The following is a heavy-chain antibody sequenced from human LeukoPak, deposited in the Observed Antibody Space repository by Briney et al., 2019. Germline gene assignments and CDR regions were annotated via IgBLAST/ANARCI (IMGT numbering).Heavy chain of an antibody. J-gene: IGHJ4*02. CDR3: GRITR. Sequence: GGSLRLSCAASGLTVSTTYMTWVRQAPGKGLEWVSVIQSGGTTNYADSVKGRFTISRDNSKNTVFLQMNRLRPEDTAVYYCGRITRWGQGTLVTVSS. CDR1: GLTVSTTY. V-gene: IGHV3-53*05. CDR2: IQSGGTT.